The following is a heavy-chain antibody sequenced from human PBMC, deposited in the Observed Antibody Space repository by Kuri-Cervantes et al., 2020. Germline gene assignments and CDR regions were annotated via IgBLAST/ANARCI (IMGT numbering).Heavy chain of an antibody. CDR3: ARRSMVRGVDY. V-gene: IGHV4-31*01. J-gene: IGHJ4*02. Sequence: SETLSLTCTVSGGSISSGGYYWSWIRQHPGKGLEWIGYIYYSGSTYYNPTLKSLVTMSVDTSKNQFSLKLSSVTAADTAVYYCARRSMVRGVDYWGQGTLVTVSS. D-gene: IGHD3-10*01. CDR1: GGSISSGGYY. CDR2: IYYSGST.